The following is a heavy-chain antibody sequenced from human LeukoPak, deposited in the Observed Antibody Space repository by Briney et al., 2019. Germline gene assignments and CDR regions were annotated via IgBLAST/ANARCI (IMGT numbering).Heavy chain of an antibody. CDR3: AKDTRTVGTSHYYDTSGPFDD. CDR2: ISGNSGRNGDRT. V-gene: IGHV3-23*01. CDR1: GFTFSNYG. D-gene: IGHD3-22*01. Sequence: GGSLRLSCAASGFTFSNYGMSWVRQAPGKGLDWVSAISGNSGRNGDRTYHADSVKGRFSTSRDNSKNTLYLQMNDLRAEDTGVYYCAKDTRTVGTSHYYDTSGPFDDWGQGTLVTVSS. J-gene: IGHJ4*02.